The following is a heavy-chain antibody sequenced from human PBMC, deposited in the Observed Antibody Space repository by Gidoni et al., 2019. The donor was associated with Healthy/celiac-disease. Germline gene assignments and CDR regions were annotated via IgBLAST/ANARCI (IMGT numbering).Heavy chain of an antibody. CDR1: GGSISSSNW. CDR3: ARDLFGDYRDPRGFDY. CDR2: IYHSGST. V-gene: IGHV4-4*02. Sequence: QVQLQESGPGLVKPSGTLSLTCAVSGGSISSSNWWSWVRQPPGKGLEWIGEIYHSGSTNYNPSLKSQVTISVDKSKNQFSLKLSSVTAADTAVYYCARDLFGDYRDPRGFDYWGQGTLVTVSS. J-gene: IGHJ4*02. D-gene: IGHD4-17*01.